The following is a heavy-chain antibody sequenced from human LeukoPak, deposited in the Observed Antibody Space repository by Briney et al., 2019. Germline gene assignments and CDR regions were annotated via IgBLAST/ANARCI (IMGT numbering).Heavy chain of an antibody. D-gene: IGHD2-2*01. J-gene: IGHJ4*02. CDR1: GFTFSSYA. V-gene: IGHV3-30*04. CDR3: AREKIVVLPAAYFDY. CDR2: ISYDGSNK. Sequence: PGGSLRLSCAASGFTFSSYAMHWVRQAPGKGLEWVAVISYDGSNKYYADSVKGRFTISRDNSKNTLYLQMNSLRAEDTAVYYCAREKIVVLPAAYFDYWGQGTLVTVSS.